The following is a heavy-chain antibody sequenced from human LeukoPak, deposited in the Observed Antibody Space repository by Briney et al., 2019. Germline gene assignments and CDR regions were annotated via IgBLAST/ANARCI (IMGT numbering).Heavy chain of an antibody. CDR1: GGSISSGSYY. Sequence: SETLSLTCTVSGGSISSGSYYWSWIRQPAGKGLEWIGRIYTSGSTNYNPSLKSRVTISVDTSKNQFSLKLSSVTAADTAVYYCAREAIDWNYVAAFDIWGQGTMVTVSS. V-gene: IGHV4-61*02. CDR2: IYTSGST. J-gene: IGHJ3*02. D-gene: IGHD1-7*01. CDR3: AREAIDWNYVAAFDI.